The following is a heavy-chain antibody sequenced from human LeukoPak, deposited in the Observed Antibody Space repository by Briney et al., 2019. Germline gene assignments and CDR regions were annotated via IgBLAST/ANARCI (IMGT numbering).Heavy chain of an antibody. J-gene: IGHJ6*02. Sequence: PGGSLRLSCAASGFTFSSYEMNWVRQAPGKGLEWVSSITSSLSYISYADSVKGRFTISRDNARNSLSLQMNSLRAEDTAVYHCARDFGRTSDWQPRLYYGMDVWGQGTTVTVSS. D-gene: IGHD2-2*01. CDR3: ARDFGRTSDWQPRLYYGMDV. CDR1: GFTFSSYE. V-gene: IGHV3-21*01. CDR2: ITSSLSYI.